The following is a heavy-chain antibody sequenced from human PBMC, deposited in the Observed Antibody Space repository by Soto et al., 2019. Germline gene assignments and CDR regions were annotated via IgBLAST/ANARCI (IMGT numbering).Heavy chain of an antibody. D-gene: IGHD6-6*01. V-gene: IGHV4-31*03. Sequence: SETLSLTCTVSGGSISSGGYYWSWIRQHPGKGLEWIGYIYYSGSTYYNPSLKSRVTISVDTSKNQFSLKLSSVTAADTAVYYCARDSYSHSIADRTWVGYGMDVWGQGTRVTVSS. J-gene: IGHJ6*02. CDR2: IYYSGST. CDR3: ARDSYSHSIADRTWVGYGMDV. CDR1: GGSISSGGYY.